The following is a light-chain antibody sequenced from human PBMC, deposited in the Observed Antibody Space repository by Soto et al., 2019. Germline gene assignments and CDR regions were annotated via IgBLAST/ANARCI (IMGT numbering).Light chain of an antibody. V-gene: IGKV1-5*03. CDR1: QSISTW. J-gene: IGKJ4*01. CDR3: QQYNTSSLT. CDR2: KAS. Sequence: DIQMTQSPSTLSASVGDRVTITCRASQSISTWLAWYQQKPGKAPKLLIYKASSLESGVPSRFSGSGSGTEFALTISSLQPVDFATYYCQQYNTSSLTFGGGTKVEIK.